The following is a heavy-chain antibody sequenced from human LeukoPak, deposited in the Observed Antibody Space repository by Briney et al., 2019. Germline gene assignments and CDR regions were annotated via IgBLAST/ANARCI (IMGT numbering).Heavy chain of an antibody. J-gene: IGHJ4*02. CDR2: ISGSGGST. CDR3: AKTRGYSGYDTLDFDY. V-gene: IGHV3-23*01. D-gene: IGHD5-12*01. Sequence: GGSLRLSCAASGFTFSNAYMNWVRQAPGKGLEWVSAISGSGGSTYYADSVKGWFTISRDNSKNTLYLQMNSLRAEDTAVYYCAKTRGYSGYDTLDFDYWGQGTLVTVSS. CDR1: GFTFSNAY.